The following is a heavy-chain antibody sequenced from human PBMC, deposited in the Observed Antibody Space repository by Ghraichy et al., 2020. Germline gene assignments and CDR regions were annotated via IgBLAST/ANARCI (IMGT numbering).Heavy chain of an antibody. J-gene: IGHJ4*02. CDR2: IRYDGSNK. CDR3: AKEEVTMIVVPRPLDY. D-gene: IGHD3-22*01. V-gene: IGHV3-30*02. CDR1: GFTFSSYG. Sequence: GGSPRLSCAASGFTFSSYGMHWVHQAPGKGLEWVAFIRYDGSNKYYADSVKGRFTISRDNSKNTLYLQMNSLRAEDTAVYYCAKEEVTMIVVPRPLDYWGQGTLVTVSS.